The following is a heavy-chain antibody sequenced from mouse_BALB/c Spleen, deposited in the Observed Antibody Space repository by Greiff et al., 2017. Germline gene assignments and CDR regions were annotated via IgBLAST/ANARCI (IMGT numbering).Heavy chain of an antibody. V-gene: IGHV5-15*02. CDR3: ARDGYSYAMDY. J-gene: IGHJ4*01. D-gene: IGHD2-3*01. CDR2: ISNLAYSI. Sequence: EVKVVESGGGLVQPGGSRKLSCAASGFTFSDYGMAWVRQAPGKGPEWVAFISNLAYSIYYADTVTGRFTISRENAKNTLYLEMSSLRSEDTAMYYCARDGYSYAMDYWGQGTSVTVSS. CDR1: GFTFSDYG.